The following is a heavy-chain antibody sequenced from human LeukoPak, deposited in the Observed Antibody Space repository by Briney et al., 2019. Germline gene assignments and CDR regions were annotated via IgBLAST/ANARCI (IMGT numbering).Heavy chain of an antibody. D-gene: IGHD2-2*02. V-gene: IGHV1-69*13. Sequence: SVKVSCKASGGTFSSYAISWVRQSPGQGLEWMGGIIPIFGTANYAQKFQGRVTITADESTSTAYMELSSLRSEDTAVYYCARVDCSSTSCYRGGAFDIWGQGTMVTVSS. J-gene: IGHJ3*02. CDR2: IIPIFGTA. CDR1: GGTFSSYA. CDR3: ARVDCSSTSCYRGGAFDI.